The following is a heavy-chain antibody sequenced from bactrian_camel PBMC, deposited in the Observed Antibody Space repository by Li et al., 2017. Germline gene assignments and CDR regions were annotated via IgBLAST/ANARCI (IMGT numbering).Heavy chain of an antibody. V-gene: IGHV3S53*01. CDR3: AADPRLDGCLYSSVAAANRYNY. CDR2: FAADGRT. CDR1: SFVYSWHC. J-gene: IGHJ4*01. Sequence: HVQLVESGGGSAQAGGSLRLSCAFPSFVYSWHCTAWFRQVPGKEREGVALFAADGRTTYANSVKGRFTIGQDNAKNTLYLQMNSLKPEDTALYYCAADPRLDGCLYSSVAAANRYNYWGQGTQVTVS. D-gene: IGHD1*01.